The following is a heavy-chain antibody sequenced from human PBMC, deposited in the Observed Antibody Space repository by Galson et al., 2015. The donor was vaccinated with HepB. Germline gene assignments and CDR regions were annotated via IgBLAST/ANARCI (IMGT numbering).Heavy chain of an antibody. D-gene: IGHD3-3*01. J-gene: IGHJ6*03. CDR3: ARDKGIFGVGYYYYYMDV. CDR2: INAGNGNT. V-gene: IGHV1-3*01. CDR1: GYTFTSYA. Sequence: SVKVSCKASGYTFTSYAMHWVRQAPGQRLEWMGWINAGNGNTKYSQKFQGRVTITRDTSASTAYMELSSLRSEDTAVYYCARDKGIFGVGYYYYYMDVWGKGTTVTVSS.